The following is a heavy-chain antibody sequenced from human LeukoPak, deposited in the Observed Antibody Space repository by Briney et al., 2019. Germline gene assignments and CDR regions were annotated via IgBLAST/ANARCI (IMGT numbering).Heavy chain of an antibody. CDR1: GFTFSAYT. CDR3: ARDGALQNGDYVGYYYYYYMDV. J-gene: IGHJ6*03. CDR2: ISASGSST. Sequence: GGSLRLSCAASGFTFSAYTMTWVRQAPGKGLEWVSSISASGSSTFYADSVKGRFTISRDSSKNTLYLQMNSLRAEDTAVYYCARDGALQNGDYVGYYYYYYMDVWGKGTTVTVSS. D-gene: IGHD4-17*01. V-gene: IGHV3-23*01.